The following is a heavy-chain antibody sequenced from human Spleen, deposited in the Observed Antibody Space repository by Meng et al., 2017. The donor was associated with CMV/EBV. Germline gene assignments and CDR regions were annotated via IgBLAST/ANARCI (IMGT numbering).Heavy chain of an antibody. Sequence: QVQLVESGGGVVQPGGSLRLSCAASGFSFSRNAMHWVRQAPGKGLEWVSYIWYDGSNKYYADSVKGRFTISRDNSKDTLYLQMNSLRAEDTAVYYCAKGGEPQELVGYWGQGTLVTVSS. CDR2: IWYDGSNK. V-gene: IGHV3-30*02. CDR1: GFSFSRNA. CDR3: AKGGEPQELVGY. J-gene: IGHJ4*02. D-gene: IGHD1-26*01.